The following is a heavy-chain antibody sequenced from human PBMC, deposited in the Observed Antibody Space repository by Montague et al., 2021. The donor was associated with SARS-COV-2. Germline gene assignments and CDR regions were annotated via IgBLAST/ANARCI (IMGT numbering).Heavy chain of an antibody. V-gene: IGHV3-21*01. CDR3: ARDGQIRFLEWLHNWFDP. J-gene: IGHJ5*02. CDR1: GFTFSSYS. CDR2: ISSSSYI. Sequence: SLRLSCAASGFTFSSYSMNWVRQAPGKGLEWVSSISSSSYIYYADSVKGRFTISRDNAENSLYLQMNSPRAEDTAVYYCARDGQIRFLEWLHNWFDPWGQGTLVTVSS. D-gene: IGHD3-3*01.